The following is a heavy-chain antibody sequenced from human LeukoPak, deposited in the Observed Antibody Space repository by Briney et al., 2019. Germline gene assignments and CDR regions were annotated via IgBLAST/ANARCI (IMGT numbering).Heavy chain of an antibody. CDR3: AKSGYSRFDY. CDR1: GFTFGNYG. V-gene: IGHV3-23*01. D-gene: IGHD5-24*01. CDR2: ISGSGGST. J-gene: IGHJ4*02. Sequence: PGRSLRLSCAASGFTFGNYGMSWVRQAPGKGLEWVSAISGSGGSTYYADSVKGRFTISRDNSKHTLYLQMNSLRAEDTAVYYCAKSGYSRFDYWGQGTLVTVSS.